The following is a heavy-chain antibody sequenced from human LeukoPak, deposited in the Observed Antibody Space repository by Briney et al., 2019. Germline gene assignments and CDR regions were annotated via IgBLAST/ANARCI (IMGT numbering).Heavy chain of an antibody. CDR3: AKDPVKEAVTRNFDY. D-gene: IGHD4-17*01. V-gene: IGHV3-23*01. J-gene: IGHJ4*02. CDR1: GITFSAYA. Sequence: PGGSLRLSCAASGITFSAYAMSWVRQAPGKGLEWVSGISGGGTTTYYADSVKGRFTISRDNSKNTLYLQMNSLRADDTAVYYCAKDPVKEAVTRNFDYWGQGTLVTVSS. CDR2: ISGGGTTT.